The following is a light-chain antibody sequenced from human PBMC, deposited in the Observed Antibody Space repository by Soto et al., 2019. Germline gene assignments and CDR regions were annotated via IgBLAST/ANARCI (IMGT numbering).Light chain of an antibody. V-gene: IGLV2-18*02. CDR2: EVT. CDR3: TSYSSSRTWV. J-gene: IGLJ3*02. Sequence: QSALTQPPSVSGSPGQSVTISCTGTSSDVGSYNRVSWYQQPPGTAPKLMIYEVTNRPSGVPNRFSASKSGNTASLTISGLQAEDEADYYFTSYSSSRTWVFGGGTQLTVL. CDR1: SSDVGSYNR.